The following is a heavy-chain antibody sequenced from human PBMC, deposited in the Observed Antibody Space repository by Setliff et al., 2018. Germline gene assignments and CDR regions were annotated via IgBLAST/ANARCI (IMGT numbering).Heavy chain of an antibody. V-gene: IGHV3-7*03. CDR1: GFTFSSYW. CDR3: VRARTTNYDFWSGLNAFDI. J-gene: IGHJ3*02. D-gene: IGHD3-3*01. Sequence: VGSLRLSCAASGFTFSSYWMSWVRQAPGKGLEWVANIKQDGSDKYYVDSVKGRFTISRDNAKNSLSLQMNSLRAENTAVYYCVRARTTNYDFWSGLNAFDIWGQGTMVTVSS. CDR2: IKQDGSDK.